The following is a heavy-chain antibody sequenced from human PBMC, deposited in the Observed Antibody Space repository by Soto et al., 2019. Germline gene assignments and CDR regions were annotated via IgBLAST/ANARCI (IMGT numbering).Heavy chain of an antibody. J-gene: IGHJ4*02. CDR1: GFTFSDSY. CDR2: ISSSGDIM. D-gene: IGHD3-22*01. V-gene: IGHV3-11*01. Sequence: GGSLRLSCAASGFTFSDSYMSWIRQAPGKGLEWVSYISSSGDIMYYADSVKGRFTISRDNAKNSLYLQMNSLRAEDTAVYYCERDIGYYDSSGYFDYWGQGTLVTVSS. CDR3: ERDIGYYDSSGYFDY.